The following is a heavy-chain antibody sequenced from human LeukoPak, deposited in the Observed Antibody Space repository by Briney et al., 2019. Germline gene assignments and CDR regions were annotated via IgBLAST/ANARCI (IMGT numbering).Heavy chain of an antibody. CDR1: GFTFSSYA. CDR3: AKARGGSGTHFDY. V-gene: IGHV3-30*02. J-gene: IGHJ4*02. CDR2: IRYVGSKK. D-gene: IGHD3-10*01. Sequence: GGSLRLSCAASGFTFSSYAMHWVRQAPGKGLEWVSFIRYVGSKKYYADSVKGRFTISSDNSKNTLYLQMDSLRAEDTGVYYCAKARGGSGTHFDYWGQGTLVTVSS.